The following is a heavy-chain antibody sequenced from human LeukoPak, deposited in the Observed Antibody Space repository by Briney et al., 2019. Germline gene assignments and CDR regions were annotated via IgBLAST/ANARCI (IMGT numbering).Heavy chain of an antibody. Sequence: PGGSLRLSCVASGFTFSDYAMNWVRQAPGKGLEWVSTFKTKYNQVYYAESVRGRFTISTDNSKNTVYLQMNSLRAEDTAVYYCTMDTYGPRDYWGHGTLVTVSS. J-gene: IGHJ4*01. CDR1: GFTFSDYA. CDR2: FKTKYNQV. D-gene: IGHD5-18*01. V-gene: IGHV3-23*05. CDR3: TMDTYGPRDY.